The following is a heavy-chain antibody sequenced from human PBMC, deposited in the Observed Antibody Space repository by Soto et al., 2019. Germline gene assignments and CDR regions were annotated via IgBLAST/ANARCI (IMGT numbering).Heavy chain of an antibody. CDR2: TWFDGSKK. Sequence: GSLRLSCAASGFTFSTYGMHWVRQAPGKGLEWVAVTWFDGSKKNYAESVRGRFTISRDNSKNTLYLQMNTLRAEDTAVYYCVREGADFRMGDAFDIWGQGTRVTVSS. CDR3: VREGADFRMGDAFDI. V-gene: IGHV3-33*01. D-gene: IGHD2-8*01. CDR1: GFTFSTYG. J-gene: IGHJ3*02.